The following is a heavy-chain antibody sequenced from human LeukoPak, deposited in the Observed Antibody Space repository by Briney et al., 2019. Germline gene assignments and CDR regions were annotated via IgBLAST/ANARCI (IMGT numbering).Heavy chain of an antibody. V-gene: IGHV3-30*04. D-gene: IGHD3-10*01. CDR1: GFTFSSYA. Sequence: SGGSLRLSCAASGFTFSSYAMHWVRQAPGKGLEWVAVISYDGSNKYYADSVKGRFTISRDNSKNTLYLQMNSLRAEDTAVYYCARDLSYGPVWFGELFPPDYWGQGTLVTVSS. J-gene: IGHJ4*02. CDR2: ISYDGSNK. CDR3: ARDLSYGPVWFGELFPPDY.